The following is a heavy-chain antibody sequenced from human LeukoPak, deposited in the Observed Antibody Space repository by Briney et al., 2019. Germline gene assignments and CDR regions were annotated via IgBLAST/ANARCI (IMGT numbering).Heavy chain of an antibody. Sequence: GGSLRLSCAASGFTFSSYSMNWVRQAPGKGLEWDSSISSSSSYIYYADSVKGRFTISRDNAKNSLYLQMNSLRAEDTAVYYCARDRTTREVGATFDYWGQGTLVTVSP. J-gene: IGHJ4*02. D-gene: IGHD1-26*01. CDR1: GFTFSSYS. V-gene: IGHV3-21*01. CDR3: ARDRTTREVGATFDY. CDR2: ISSSSSYI.